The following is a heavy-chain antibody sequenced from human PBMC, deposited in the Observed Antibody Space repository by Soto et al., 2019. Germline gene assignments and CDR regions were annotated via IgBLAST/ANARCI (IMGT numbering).Heavy chain of an antibody. V-gene: IGHV4-39*07. CDR3: ARDGISGYYYYYYGMDV. D-gene: IGHD3-22*01. CDR2: IYYSGST. CDR1: GGSISSSSYY. Sequence: SETLSLTCTVSGGSISSSSYYWGWIRQPPGKGLEWIGSIYYSGSTYYNPSLKSRVTISVDTSKNQFSLKLSSVTAADTAVYYCARDGISGYYYYYYGMDVWGQGTTVTVSS. J-gene: IGHJ6*02.